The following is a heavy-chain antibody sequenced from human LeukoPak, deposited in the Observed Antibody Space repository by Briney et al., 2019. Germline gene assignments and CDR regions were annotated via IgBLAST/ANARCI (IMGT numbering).Heavy chain of an antibody. V-gene: IGHV4-61*08. CDR3: ARAALREDSSGGGAFDI. J-gene: IGHJ3*02. CDR2: IYYSGST. D-gene: IGHD6-19*01. Sequence: NTSQTLSLTCTVSGGSISSGGYYWSWIRQHPGKGLEWIGYIYYSGSTNYNPSLKSRVTISVDTSKNQFSLKLSSVTAADTAVYYCARAALREDSSGGGAFDIWGQGTMVTVSS. CDR1: GGSISSGGYY.